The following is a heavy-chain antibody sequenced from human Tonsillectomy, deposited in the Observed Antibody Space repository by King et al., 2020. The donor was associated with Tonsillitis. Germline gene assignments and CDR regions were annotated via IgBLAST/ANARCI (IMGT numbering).Heavy chain of an antibody. CDR2: ISFDGSNK. CDR1: GFTFSSYA. CDR3: ARRDGALDYYYYAMDV. D-gene: IGHD4-17*01. J-gene: IGHJ6*02. V-gene: IGHV3-30-3*01. Sequence: VQLVESGGGVVQPGRSLRLSCAASGFTFSSYAMHWVRQAPGKGLEWVADISFDGSNKYNADSVKGRFTISRDNSENTLYLQMNSLRAEDTAVYYCARRDGALDYYYYAMDVWGHGTTVTVSS.